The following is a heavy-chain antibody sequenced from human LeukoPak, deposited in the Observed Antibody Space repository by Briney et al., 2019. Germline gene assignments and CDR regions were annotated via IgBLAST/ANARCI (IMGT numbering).Heavy chain of an antibody. V-gene: IGHV4-34*01. D-gene: IGHD6-13*01. CDR2: INHSGST. CDR1: GGSFSGYY. J-gene: IGHJ2*01. CDR3: ARGLIAAAGTIWYFDL. Sequence: SETLSLTCAVYGGSFSGYYWSWIRQPPGKGLEWIGEINHSGSTNYNPSLKSRVTISVDTSKDQFSPKLSSVTAADTAVYYCARGLIAAAGTIWYFDLWGRGTLVTVSS.